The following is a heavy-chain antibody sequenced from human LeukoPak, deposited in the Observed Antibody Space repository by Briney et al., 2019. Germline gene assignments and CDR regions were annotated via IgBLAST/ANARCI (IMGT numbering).Heavy chain of an antibody. CDR2: ISGSGTT. V-gene: IGHV3-23*01. Sequence: PGGSLRLSCAASGFTFSSYAVSWVRQAPGKGLEWVSAISGSGTTYYADSVKGRFTISRDNAKNSLYLQMNSLRDEDTAVYYCARGLGQRGFGYWGQETLVTVSS. D-gene: IGHD3-10*01. CDR1: GFTFSSYA. J-gene: IGHJ4*02. CDR3: ARGLGQRGFGY.